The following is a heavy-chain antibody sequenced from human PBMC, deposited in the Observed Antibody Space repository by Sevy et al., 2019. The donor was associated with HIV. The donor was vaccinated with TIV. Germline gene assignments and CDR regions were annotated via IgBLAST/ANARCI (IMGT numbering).Heavy chain of an antibody. V-gene: IGHV3-48*02. Sequence: GGSLRLSCAVSGFTFNTYNMNWVRQAPGKWLEWVSYISYTSTTIYYADSVRGRFTISRDNAKNTLYLQMNSLRDEDTAVYYCASSDATSRFGYYYFAMHFWGQGTSVTVSS. CDR1: GFTFNTYN. J-gene: IGHJ6*02. CDR3: ASSDATSRFGYYYFAMHF. D-gene: IGHD3-22*01. CDR2: ISYTSTTI.